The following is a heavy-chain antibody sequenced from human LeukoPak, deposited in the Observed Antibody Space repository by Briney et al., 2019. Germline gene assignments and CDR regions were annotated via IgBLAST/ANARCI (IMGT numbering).Heavy chain of an antibody. CDR3: ARDRKGDYDVADY. D-gene: IGHD4-17*01. CDR1: GYTFADYY. J-gene: IGHJ4*02. Sequence: ASVKVSCKASGYTFADYYIHWVRLAPGQGLEWMGRINPNGGGTNDAQKFLDRVTMTRDMSSATVYVELRRLRLDDTAIYYCARDRKGDYDVADYWGQGTLVTVSS. V-gene: IGHV1-2*06. CDR2: INPNGGGT.